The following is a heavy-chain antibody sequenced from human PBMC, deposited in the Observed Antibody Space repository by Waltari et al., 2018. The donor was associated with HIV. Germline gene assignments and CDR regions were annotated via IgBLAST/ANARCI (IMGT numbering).Heavy chain of an antibody. V-gene: IGHV3-48*02. J-gene: IGHJ6*02. CDR3: ARDKLGDPAPV. Sequence: EAPLEESGGALIQTGGSLRVSCVGTGFIFSTYSLNWVRQAPGKGLEWVAYIGSSGTTLYADSVKGRFTISRDNAKNSVFLQMNSLREDDTALYFCARDKLGDPAPVWGQGTTVTVSS. D-gene: IGHD1-26*01. CDR1: GFIFSTYS. CDR2: IGSSGTTL.